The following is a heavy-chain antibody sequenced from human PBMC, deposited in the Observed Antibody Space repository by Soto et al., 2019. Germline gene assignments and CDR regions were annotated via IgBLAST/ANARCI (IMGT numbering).Heavy chain of an antibody. J-gene: IGHJ4*02. Sequence: QVQLQESGPGLVKPSGTLSLNCALSGGSINTDNWWTWVRQPPGRGLEWIGGIHHSRGTNYNSSLKGRVTISLDKSSNHFSLRLNYMTAADTAVYYCASRGGDRPFWGQGTLVTVST. CDR1: GGSINTDNW. V-gene: IGHV4-4*02. D-gene: IGHD6-6*01. CDR3: ASRGGDRPF. CDR2: IHHSRGT.